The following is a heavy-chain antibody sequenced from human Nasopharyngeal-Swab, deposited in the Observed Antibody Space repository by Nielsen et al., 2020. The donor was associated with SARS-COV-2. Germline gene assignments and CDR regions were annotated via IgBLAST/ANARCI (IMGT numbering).Heavy chain of an antibody. CDR3: ARSKWSDILLTYYYYGMDV. CDR1: GYTFTSYG. D-gene: IGHD3-9*01. Sequence: ASVKVSCKASGYTFTSYGISWVRQAPGQGLEWMGWISAYNGNTNYAQKFQGRVTITADESTSTAYMELSSLRSEDTAVYYCARSKWSDILLTYYYYGMDVWGQGTTVTVSS. J-gene: IGHJ6*02. V-gene: IGHV1-18*01. CDR2: ISAYNGNT.